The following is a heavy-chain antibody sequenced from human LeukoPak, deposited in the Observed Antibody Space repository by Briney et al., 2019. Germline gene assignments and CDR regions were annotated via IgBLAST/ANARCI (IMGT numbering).Heavy chain of an antibody. CDR3: ARDQTPQGYFYYYGMDV. CDR1: GFTFSSYW. Sequence: GGSLRLSCAASGFTFSSYWMHWVRQVPGKGLVWVSRINSDGSSTTYADSVKGRFTISRDSAKSTLYLQMNSLRAEDTAVYYCARDQTPQGYFYYYGMDVWGQGTTVTVSS. V-gene: IGHV3-74*01. D-gene: IGHD2-15*01. CDR2: INSDGSST. J-gene: IGHJ6*02.